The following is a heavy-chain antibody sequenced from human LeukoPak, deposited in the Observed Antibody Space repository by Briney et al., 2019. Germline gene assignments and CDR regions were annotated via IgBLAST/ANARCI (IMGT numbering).Heavy chain of an antibody. CDR3: AAPGDSSGYSPYYYYYMDV. CDR2: IYYSGST. J-gene: IGHJ6*03. D-gene: IGHD3-22*01. V-gene: IGHV4-39*01. Sequence: SQTLSLTCTVSGGSISSSSYYWGWIRQPPGKGLEWIGSIYYSGSTYYNPSLKSRVTISVDTSKNQFSLKLSSVTAADTAVYYCAAPGDSSGYSPYYYYYMDVWGKGTTVTVSS. CDR1: GGSISSSSYY.